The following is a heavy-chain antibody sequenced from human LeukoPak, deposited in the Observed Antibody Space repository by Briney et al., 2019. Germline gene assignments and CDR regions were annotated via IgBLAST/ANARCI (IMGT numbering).Heavy chain of an antibody. Sequence: ASVKVPCKASGYTFLTYAIYRVRQAPGERLEWVGWINAGNGNTKHSQEFQGRVTITRETSATTAYMDLSSLRSEDTAVYYCARASLLRYFDWYDGYWGQGTLVTVSS. J-gene: IGHJ4*02. V-gene: IGHV1-3*01. CDR2: INAGNGNT. CDR3: ARASLLRYFDWYDGY. D-gene: IGHD3-9*01. CDR1: GYTFLTYA.